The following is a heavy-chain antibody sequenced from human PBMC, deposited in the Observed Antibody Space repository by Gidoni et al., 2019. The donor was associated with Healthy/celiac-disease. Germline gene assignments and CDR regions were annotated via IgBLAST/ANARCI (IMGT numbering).Heavy chain of an antibody. V-gene: IGHV1-58*01. D-gene: IGHD3-9*01. CDR2: IVVGSGNT. Sequence: QMQLVQSGPEVKKTGTSVKVSCKASGFTFTSSAVQCVRQARGQRLEWIGGIVVGSGNTNDAQKFQERVTITRDMSTSTAYMVLSSLRSEDTAVYYCAAVDYDILTGYYYYYGMDVWGQGTTVTVS. J-gene: IGHJ6*02. CDR3: AAVDYDILTGYYYYYGMDV. CDR1: GFTFTSSA.